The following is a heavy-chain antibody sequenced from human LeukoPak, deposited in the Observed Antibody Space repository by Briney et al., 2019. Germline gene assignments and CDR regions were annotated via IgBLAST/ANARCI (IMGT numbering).Heavy chain of an antibody. V-gene: IGHV4-4*07. J-gene: IGHJ3*02. CDR2: IYSSGIT. CDR3: ARRGPYDTSGYAFDI. D-gene: IGHD3-22*01. Sequence: SETLSLTCTVSGGSISSYYWSWIRQPAGKGLEWIGRIYSSGITNYNPSLKSRVTISVDTSQNQFSLKLTSVTAAETAVYYCARRGPYDTSGYAFDIWGPGTVVTVSS. CDR1: GGSISSYY.